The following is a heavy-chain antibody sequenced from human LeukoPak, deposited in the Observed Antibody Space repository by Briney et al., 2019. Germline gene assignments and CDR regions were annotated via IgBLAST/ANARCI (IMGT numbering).Heavy chain of an antibody. CDR2: IYYSGST. CDR3: ARDLDGGNWFDP. V-gene: IGHV4-59*06. D-gene: IGHD5-24*01. J-gene: IGHJ5*02. Sequence: PSETLSLTCTVSGGSISSYYWSWIRQHPGKGLEWIGYIYYSGSTYYNPSLKSRVTISVDTSKNQFSLKLSSVTAADTAVYYCARDLDGGNWFDPWGQGTLVTVSS. CDR1: GGSISSYY.